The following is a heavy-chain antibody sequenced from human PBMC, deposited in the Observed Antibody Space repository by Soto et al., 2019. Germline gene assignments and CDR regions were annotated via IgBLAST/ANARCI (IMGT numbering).Heavy chain of an antibody. J-gene: IGHJ4*02. Sequence: QVQLVESGGGVVQPGRSLRLSCAASGFTFSSYGMHWVRQAPGKGLEWVAVIWYDGSNKYYADSVKGRFTISRDNSKNTLYLQMNSLRAEDTAVYYCARDREDLGSSWGSDYWGQGTLVTVSS. D-gene: IGHD6-13*01. CDR2: IWYDGSNK. CDR3: ARDREDLGSSWGSDY. CDR1: GFTFSSYG. V-gene: IGHV3-33*01.